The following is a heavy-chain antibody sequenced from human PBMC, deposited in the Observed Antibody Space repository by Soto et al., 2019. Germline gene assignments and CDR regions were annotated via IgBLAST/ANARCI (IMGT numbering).Heavy chain of an antibody. CDR2: ISGSGGST. J-gene: IGHJ6*02. Sequence: GGSLRLSCAASGFTFSNYAMSWVRQAPGKGLEWVSVISGSGGSTYHADSVQGRFTISRDNSRNTLYLQMSSLRAEDTAVYYCAKGFNPYYYYAMDVWGQGTTVTVSS. V-gene: IGHV3-23*01. D-gene: IGHD3-3*01. CDR3: AKGFNPYYYYAMDV. CDR1: GFTFSNYA.